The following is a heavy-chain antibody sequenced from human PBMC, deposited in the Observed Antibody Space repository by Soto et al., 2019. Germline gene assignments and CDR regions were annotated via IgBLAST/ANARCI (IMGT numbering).Heavy chain of an antibody. D-gene: IGHD6-19*01. Sequence: QVQLVQSGAEVKKPGASVKVSCKASGYTFTSYDINWVRQATGQGLEWMGWMNPNSGNTGYAQKFQGRVTRTRNNAISTAYRELSSLRSEDTAVYYCARGQGVAVAGLDYDGMDVWGQGTTVTVSS. V-gene: IGHV1-8*01. CDR2: MNPNSGNT. J-gene: IGHJ6*02. CDR1: GYTFTSYD. CDR3: ARGQGVAVAGLDYDGMDV.